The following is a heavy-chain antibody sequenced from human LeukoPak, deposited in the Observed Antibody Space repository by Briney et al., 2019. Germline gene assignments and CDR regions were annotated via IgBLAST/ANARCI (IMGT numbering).Heavy chain of an antibody. CDR3: AREDVDIVGAYYFDY. CDR2: ISYDESNK. D-gene: IGHD1-26*01. J-gene: IGHJ4*02. V-gene: IGHV3-30*03. Sequence: GGSLRLSCAASGFTFSSYGMHWVRQAPGKGLEWVAVISYDESNKYYADSVKGRFTISRDNSKNTLYLQMNSLRAEDTAVYYCAREDVDIVGAYYFDYWGQGTLVTVSS. CDR1: GFTFSSYG.